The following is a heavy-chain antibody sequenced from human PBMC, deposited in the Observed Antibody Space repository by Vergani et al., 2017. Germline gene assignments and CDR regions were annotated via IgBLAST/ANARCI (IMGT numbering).Heavy chain of an antibody. Sequence: EVQLVESGGGLVKPGGSLRLSCAASGFTFSNAWMSWVRQAPGKGLEWVGRVKTKTDGGTTDYAAPVKGRFTISRHDSKNTLYLQMNSLKTEDTAVYYCTTTKRGLGVWYWGQGTLATVSS. CDR1: GFTFSNAW. D-gene: IGHD3-16*01. CDR2: VKTKTDGGTT. V-gene: IGHV3-15*01. J-gene: IGHJ4*02. CDR3: TTTKRGLGVWY.